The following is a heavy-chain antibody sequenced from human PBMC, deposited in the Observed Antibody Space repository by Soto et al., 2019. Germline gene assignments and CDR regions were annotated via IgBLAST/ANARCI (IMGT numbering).Heavy chain of an antibody. Sequence: PSETLSLTCTVSGGSMSTYYWYWLRQPPGQGLECIGYIYYSGYTNYGPSLKSRVTISIDTSKNHFSLKLSSVTAADTAVYYCARGDHFDSSGPFDPWGQGTLVTVSS. V-gene: IGHV4-59*01. CDR1: GGSMSTYY. CDR3: ARGDHFDSSGPFDP. CDR2: IYYSGYT. D-gene: IGHD3-22*01. J-gene: IGHJ5*02.